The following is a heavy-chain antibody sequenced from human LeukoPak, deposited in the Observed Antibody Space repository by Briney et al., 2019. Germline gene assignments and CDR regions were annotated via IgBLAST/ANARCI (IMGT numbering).Heavy chain of an antibody. J-gene: IGHJ5*02. V-gene: IGHV1-2*02. D-gene: IGHD6-6*01. Sequence: GASVKVSCKASGYTFTAYYIHWVRQAPGQGLEWMGWINPNSGGTNYAQKFQGRVTMTRDTSISTAYMELSRLRSDDTAVYYCASDRSQYSSPVGWFDPWGQGTLVTVSS. CDR1: GYTFTAYY. CDR2: INPNSGGT. CDR3: ASDRSQYSSPVGWFDP.